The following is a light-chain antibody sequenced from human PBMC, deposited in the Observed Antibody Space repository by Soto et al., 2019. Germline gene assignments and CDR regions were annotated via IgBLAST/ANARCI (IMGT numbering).Light chain of an antibody. V-gene: IGKV1-39*01. J-gene: IGKJ1*01. CDR1: QSIRNY. CDR2: DAS. Sequence: IQMTQSPSSLSASVGDRVTITCRASQSIRNYLSWYQQKPGKAPKLLIYDASSLHTGVPSRLSGSGSGTDFTLTISSLQPEDFAVYYCQQRSNWPPWTFGQGTKVDIK. CDR3: QQRSNWPPWT.